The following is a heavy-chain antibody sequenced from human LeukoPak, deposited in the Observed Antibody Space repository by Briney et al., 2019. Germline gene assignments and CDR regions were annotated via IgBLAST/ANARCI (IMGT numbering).Heavy chain of an antibody. CDR2: IYHSGST. V-gene: IGHV4-30-2*01. D-gene: IGHD4-11*01. CDR1: GGSISSGGYS. CDR3: ARDYSNYGWFDP. J-gene: IGHJ5*02. Sequence: SQTLSLTCAVSGGSISSGGYSGSWIRQPPGKDLAWIGYIYHSGSTYYNPSLKSRVTISVDRSKNQLSLKLSSVTAADTAVYYCARDYSNYGWFDPWGQGTLVTVSS.